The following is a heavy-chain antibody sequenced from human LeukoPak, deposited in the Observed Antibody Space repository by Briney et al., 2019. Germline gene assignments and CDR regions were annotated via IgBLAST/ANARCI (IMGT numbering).Heavy chain of an antibody. D-gene: IGHD4-17*01. Sequence: SETLSLTCTVSGGSISSSSYYWGWIRQPPGKGLEWIGSIYYSGSTYYNPSLKSRVTISVGTSKNQFSLKLSSVTAADTAVYYCARATVTTGYNWFDPGAREPWSPSPQ. CDR3: ARATVTTGYNWFDP. CDR2: IYYSGST. V-gene: IGHV4-39*07. CDR1: GGSISSSSYY. J-gene: IGHJ5*02.